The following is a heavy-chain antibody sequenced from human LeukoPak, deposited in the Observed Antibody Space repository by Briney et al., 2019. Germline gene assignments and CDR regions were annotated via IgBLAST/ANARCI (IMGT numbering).Heavy chain of an antibody. CDR2: INHSGST. CDR1: DGSFSGYY. V-gene: IGHV4-34*01. J-gene: IGHJ4*02. CDR3: ARLGAYDYVWGSYRHPGRLDY. D-gene: IGHD3-16*02. Sequence: SETPSLTCAVYDGSFSGYYWSWIRQPPAKGLEWIGEINHSGSTNYNPSLKSRVTISVDTSKNQFSLTLSSVTAADTAVYYCARLGAYDYVWGSYRHPGRLDYWGQGTLVTVSS.